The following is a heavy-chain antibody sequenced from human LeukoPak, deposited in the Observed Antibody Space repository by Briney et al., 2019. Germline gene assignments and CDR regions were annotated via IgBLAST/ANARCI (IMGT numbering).Heavy chain of an antibody. Sequence: SETLSLTCTVSGGSISSSSYYWGWIRQPPGKGLEWIGSIYYSGSTNYNPSLKSRVTISVDTSKNQFSLKLSSVTAADTAVYYCARAPRRYGPTYWGQGTLVTVSS. V-gene: IGHV4-39*07. CDR1: GGSISSSSYY. D-gene: IGHD3-9*01. J-gene: IGHJ4*02. CDR3: ARAPRRYGPTY. CDR2: IYYSGST.